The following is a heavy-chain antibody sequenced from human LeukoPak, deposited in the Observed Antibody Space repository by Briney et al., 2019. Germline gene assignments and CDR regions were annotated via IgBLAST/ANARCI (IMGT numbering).Heavy chain of an antibody. V-gene: IGHV3-23*01. J-gene: IGHJ4*02. CDR1: GFTFSSYA. CDR2: ISDSGGST. D-gene: IGHD6-13*01. CDR3: AKDSPGWEQQLIPVDY. Sequence: GGSLRLSCAASGFTFSSYAMSWVRQAPGKGLEWVSAISDSGGSTYYADSVKGRFTISRDNSKNTLYLQMNSLRAEDTAVYYCAKDSPGWEQQLIPVDYWGQGTLVTVSS.